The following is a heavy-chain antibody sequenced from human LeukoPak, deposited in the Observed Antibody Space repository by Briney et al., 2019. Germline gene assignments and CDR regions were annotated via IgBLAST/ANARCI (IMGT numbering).Heavy chain of an antibody. CDR3: ARVGDHFHWYLDL. V-gene: IGHV3-53*01. J-gene: IGHJ2*01. CDR1: GFTVSTNY. Sequence: GGSLRLSCAASGFTVSTNYMNWVRQAPGKGLEWVSILYSGSSTYYADSVEGRLTISRDSSKNTLFLQMNDLRAEDTAVYYCARVGDHFHWYLDLWGRGTLVTVSS. CDR2: LYSGSST. D-gene: IGHD3-3*02.